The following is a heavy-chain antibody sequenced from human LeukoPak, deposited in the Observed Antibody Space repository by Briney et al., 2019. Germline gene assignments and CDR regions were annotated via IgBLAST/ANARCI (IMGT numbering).Heavy chain of an antibody. CDR3: ARGGSWFGELPFDY. V-gene: IGHV4-31*03. D-gene: IGHD3-10*01. Sequence: SPTLSLTCTLAGGSISIGGYYWSWIRQHPWKGLEWIGYIYYSGRPYYAPSVKSRVTISIDNSKNQFSLKLSSVTAADTAVYYCARGGSWFGELPFDYWGQGTLVTVSS. CDR1: GGSISIGGYY. J-gene: IGHJ4*02. CDR2: IYYSGRP.